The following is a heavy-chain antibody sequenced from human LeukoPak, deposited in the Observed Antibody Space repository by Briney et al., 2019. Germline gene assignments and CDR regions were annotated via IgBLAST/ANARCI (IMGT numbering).Heavy chain of an antibody. J-gene: IGHJ4*02. CDR2: IKPDVSEK. CDR1: GFMFSNYW. V-gene: IGHV3-7*01. Sequence: GGSLRLSCAASGFMFSNYWMSWVRQAPGKGLEWVANIKPDVSEKYYVDSVKGRFTISRDTTKNSLYLQMISLRADDTAVYYCARERTPKPYYGSGDYDRYFENWGQGAVVTVSS. CDR3: ARERTPKPYYGSGDYDRYFEN. D-gene: IGHD3-10*01.